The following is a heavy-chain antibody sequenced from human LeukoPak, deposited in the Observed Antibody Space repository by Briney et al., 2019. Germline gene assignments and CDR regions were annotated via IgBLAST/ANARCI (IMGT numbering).Heavy chain of an antibody. V-gene: IGHV3-23*01. J-gene: IGHJ4*02. CDR1: GFTFSSYA. D-gene: IGHD2-2*01. CDR2: ISGSGGST. Sequence: SGGSLRLSCAASGFTFSSYAMSWVRQAPGKGLEWVSAISGSGGSTYYADSVKGRFTISRDNSKNTLYLQMNSLRAEDTAVYYCATGGDIVVVPAARLYYVNYWGQGTLVTVSS. CDR3: ATGGDIVVVPAARLYYVNY.